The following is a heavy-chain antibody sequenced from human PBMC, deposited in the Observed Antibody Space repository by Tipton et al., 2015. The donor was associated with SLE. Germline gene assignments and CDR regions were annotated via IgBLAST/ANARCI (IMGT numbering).Heavy chain of an antibody. CDR2: MSYSGST. CDR1: GGSISSDDYY. Sequence: LRLSCTVSGGSISSDDYYWTWIRQHPGKGLEWIGHMSYSGSTYYNPSLKSRITISVDTSKNHFSLKLSSVTAADTAVYYCARGVRGTYYHYYYYMDVWGKGTTVTVSS. J-gene: IGHJ6*03. CDR3: ARGVRGTYYHYYYYMDV. D-gene: IGHD3-10*01. V-gene: IGHV4-31*03.